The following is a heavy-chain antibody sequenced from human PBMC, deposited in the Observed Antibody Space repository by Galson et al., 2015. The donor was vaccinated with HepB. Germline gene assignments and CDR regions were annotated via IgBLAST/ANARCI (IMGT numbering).Heavy chain of an antibody. CDR1: GFTFSSYG. Sequence: SLRLSCAASGFTFSSYGMHWVRQAPGQGLEWVAFISYDGSNKYYADSVKGRFTISRDNSKNTLYLQMNSLRAEDTAVYYCAKFTRAAADNAQGDYWGQGTLVTVSS. V-gene: IGHV3-30*18. D-gene: IGHD6-13*01. CDR2: ISYDGSNK. CDR3: AKFTRAAADNAQGDY. J-gene: IGHJ4*02.